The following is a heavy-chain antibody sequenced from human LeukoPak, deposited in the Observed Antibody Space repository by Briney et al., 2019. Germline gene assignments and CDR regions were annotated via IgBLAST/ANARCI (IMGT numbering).Heavy chain of an antibody. J-gene: IGHJ4*02. V-gene: IGHV3-15*01. Sequence: GGSLRLSCAASGLIFSNCWMTWVRQAPGKGLEWVGRIISEVDGATRDYAAPVRGRFTLSRDDSRNTLYLQMNSLKTEDTAFYYCTTDIPFTSGGAIAYWGQGTLVTVSS. CDR2: IISEVDGATR. CDR1: GLIFSNCW. D-gene: IGHD3-16*02. CDR3: TTDIPFTSGGAIAY.